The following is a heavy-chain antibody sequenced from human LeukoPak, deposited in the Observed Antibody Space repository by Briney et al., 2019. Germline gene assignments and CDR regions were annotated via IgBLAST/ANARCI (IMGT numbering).Heavy chain of an antibody. Sequence: PGGSLRLSCVVSGFTVSSNYMSWVRQAPGKGLEWVSVIYSGGSTYYADSVKGRFAISRDNAKNSLYLQMNSLRAEDTAVYYCARGKYSSGWFDYSGQGTLVTVSS. CDR2: IYSGGST. CDR1: GFTVSSNY. J-gene: IGHJ4*02. V-gene: IGHV3-66*01. CDR3: ARGKYSSGWFDY. D-gene: IGHD6-19*01.